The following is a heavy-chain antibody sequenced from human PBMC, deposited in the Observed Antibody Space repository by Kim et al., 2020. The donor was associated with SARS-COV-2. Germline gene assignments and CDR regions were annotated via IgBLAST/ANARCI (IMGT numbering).Heavy chain of an antibody. CDR1: GFTFDDYA. D-gene: IGHD3-22*01. J-gene: IGHJ3*02. Sequence: GGSLRLSCAASGFTFDDYAMHWVRQAPGKGLEWVSLISGDGGSTYYADSVKGRFTISRDNSKNSLYLQMNSLRTEDTALYYCAKDMGYYYDSSGYYTDAFYIWGQGAMVTVSS. CDR2: ISGDGGST. CDR3: AKDMGYYYDSSGYYTDAFYI. V-gene: IGHV3-43*02.